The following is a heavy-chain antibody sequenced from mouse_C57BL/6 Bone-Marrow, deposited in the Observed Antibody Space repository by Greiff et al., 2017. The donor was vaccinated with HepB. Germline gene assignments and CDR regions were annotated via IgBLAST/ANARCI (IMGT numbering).Heavy chain of an antibody. J-gene: IGHJ1*03. D-gene: IGHD4-1*01. CDR3: ARNLDILGGYFDV. CDR2: IWSGGST. V-gene: IGHV2-2*01. Sequence: QVQLQKSGPGLVQPSPSLSITCTVSGFSLTSYGVHWVRQAPGKGLEWLGVIWSGGSTDYNAAFISRLSISKDNSKSQVFFKMNSLQADDAAIYYCARNLDILGGYFDVWGTGTAVTVSS. CDR1: GFSLTSYG.